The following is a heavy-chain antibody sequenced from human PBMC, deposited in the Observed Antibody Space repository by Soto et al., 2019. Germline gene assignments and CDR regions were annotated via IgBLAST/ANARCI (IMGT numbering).Heavy chain of an antibody. CDR3: AKAYSSSSRLHYYYYGMDV. Sequence: PGGSLRLSCAASGFTFSSYAMSWVRQAPGKGLEWVSAISGSGGSTYYADSVKGRFTISRDNSKNTLYLQMNSLRAEDTAVYYCAKAYSSSSRLHYYYYGMDVWGQGTTVTVSS. CDR1: GFTFSSYA. V-gene: IGHV3-23*01. J-gene: IGHJ6*02. D-gene: IGHD6-6*01. CDR2: ISGSGGST.